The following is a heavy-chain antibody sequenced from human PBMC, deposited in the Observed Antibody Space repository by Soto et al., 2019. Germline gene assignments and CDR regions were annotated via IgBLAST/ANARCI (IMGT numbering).Heavy chain of an antibody. V-gene: IGHV4-34*01. J-gene: IGHJ5*02. CDR1: GGXFSGYY. Sequence: SQTLSLTCAVYGGXFSGYYWSWIRQPPGKGLEWIGEINHSGGTNYNPSLKSRVTISVDTSKNQFSLKLSSVTAADTAVYYCARVRPWRWLRLGWFDPWGQGTLVTVSS. CDR3: ARVRPWRWLRLGWFDP. D-gene: IGHD5-12*01. CDR2: INHSGGT.